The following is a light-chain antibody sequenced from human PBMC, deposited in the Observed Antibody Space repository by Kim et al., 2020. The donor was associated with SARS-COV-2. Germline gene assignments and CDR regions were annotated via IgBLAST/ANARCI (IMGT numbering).Light chain of an antibody. CDR1: KLGDKY. V-gene: IGLV3-1*01. CDR3: QAWDSSTYV. J-gene: IGLJ1*01. CDR2: QDN. Sequence: VFPGRTASITCSGDKLGDKYAYWYQQKSGQSPVLVIYQDNKRPSGIPERFSGSNSGNTATLTISGTQAMDEADYYCQAWDSSTYVFGPGTKVTVL.